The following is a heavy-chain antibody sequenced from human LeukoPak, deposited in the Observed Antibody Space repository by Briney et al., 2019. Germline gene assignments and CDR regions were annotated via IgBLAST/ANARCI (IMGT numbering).Heavy chain of an antibody. D-gene: IGHD6-13*01. CDR2: ISGSGGST. Sequence: PGGSLRLSCAASGFTFSSYGMGWVRQAPGKGLEWVSAISGSGGSTYYADSVKGRFTISRDNSKNTLYLQMNSLRAEDTAVYYCAKDRYSSSWAVYYFDYWGQGTLVTVSS. V-gene: IGHV3-23*01. J-gene: IGHJ4*02. CDR3: AKDRYSSSWAVYYFDY. CDR1: GFTFSSYG.